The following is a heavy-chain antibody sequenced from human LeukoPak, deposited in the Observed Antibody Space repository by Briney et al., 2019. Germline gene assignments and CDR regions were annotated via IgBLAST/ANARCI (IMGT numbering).Heavy chain of an antibody. J-gene: IGHJ6*04. Sequence: PGGSLRLSCAASGFTFDDYAMHWVRQAPGKGLEWVSGISWNSGSIGYADSVKGRFTISRDNAKNSLYLQMNSLRAEDTALYYCEKDIKPTVVPDYSYGMDVWGKGTTVTVPS. V-gene: IGHV3-9*01. CDR3: EKDIKPTVVPDYSYGMDV. CDR1: GFTFDDYA. D-gene: IGHD4-23*01. CDR2: ISWNSGSI.